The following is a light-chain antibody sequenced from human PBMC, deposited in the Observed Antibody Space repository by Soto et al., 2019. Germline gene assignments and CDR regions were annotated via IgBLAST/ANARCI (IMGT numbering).Light chain of an antibody. CDR2: GTS. CDR3: QQYNSWPTLFT. Sequence: EIVMTQSPATLSVSPGERATLSCRASQSISSNLAWYQQRPGQAPRLLIYGTSTRATGIPARFIGSGSGTEFTLTISSLQSEDFAVYYCQQYNSWPTLFTFGPGTKVDLK. J-gene: IGKJ3*01. CDR1: QSISSN. V-gene: IGKV3-15*01.